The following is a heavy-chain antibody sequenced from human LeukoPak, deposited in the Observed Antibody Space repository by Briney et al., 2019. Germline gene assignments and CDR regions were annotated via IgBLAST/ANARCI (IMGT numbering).Heavy chain of an antibody. CDR1: GYTFINYG. CDR2: LNPNSGAT. D-gene: IGHD6-19*01. CDR3: ARDFQWLVPAEYFQH. J-gene: IGHJ1*01. Sequence: VASVKVSCKASGYTFINYGISWVRQAPGQGLEWMGWLNPNSGATNVAQKFQGRVTMTRDTSINTAYMEMSSLRSDDTAVYYCARDFQWLVPAEYFQHWGQGTVVTVSS. V-gene: IGHV1-2*02.